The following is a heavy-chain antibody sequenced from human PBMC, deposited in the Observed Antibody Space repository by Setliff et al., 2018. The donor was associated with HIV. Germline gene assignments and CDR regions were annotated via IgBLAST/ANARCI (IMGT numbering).Heavy chain of an antibody. CDR1: GDSISTDNYH. Sequence: SETLSLTCTVSGDSISTDNYHWGWTRQPPGKGREWIGHTANTDYNPSLKSRVTVSVDTSKNQLSLRLSSVTAAATAVYYCARHAALIKRYYYYYLDVWGKGTTVTVSS. CDR2: TANT. D-gene: IGHD6-6*01. CDR3: ARHAALIKRYYYYYLDV. V-gene: IGHV4-39*01. J-gene: IGHJ6*03.